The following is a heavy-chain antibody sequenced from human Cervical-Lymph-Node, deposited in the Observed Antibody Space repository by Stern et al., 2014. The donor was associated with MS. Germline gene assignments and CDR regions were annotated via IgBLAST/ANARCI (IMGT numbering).Heavy chain of an antibody. V-gene: IGHV3-7*01. J-gene: IGHJ5*02. Sequence: EVQLLESGGGLVQPGGSLRLSCAASGFTFSRSWMSWVRQAPGQGPEWVANIKQDGSEKNYVDSVKGRFTISRDNAKNSLYLQMNSLRVEDTAVYYCARGRGWFDPWGQGTLVTVSP. CDR3: ARGRGWFDP. CDR1: GFTFSRSW. D-gene: IGHD3-16*01. CDR2: IKQDGSEK.